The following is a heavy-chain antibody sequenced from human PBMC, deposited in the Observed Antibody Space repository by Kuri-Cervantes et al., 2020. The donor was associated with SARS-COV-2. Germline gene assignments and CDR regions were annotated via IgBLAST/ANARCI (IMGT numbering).Heavy chain of an antibody. J-gene: IGHJ4*02. D-gene: IGHD4-23*01. CDR3: AREAVVLDY. Sequence: GGSLRLSCTASGFTFGDYAMSWVRQAPGKGLEWVGFIRSKAYGGTTEYAASVKGRFTISRDDSKNTLYLQMNSLRAEDTAVYYCAREAVVLDYWGQGTLVTVSS. V-gene: IGHV3-49*04. CDR1: GFTFGDYA. CDR2: IRSKAYGGTT.